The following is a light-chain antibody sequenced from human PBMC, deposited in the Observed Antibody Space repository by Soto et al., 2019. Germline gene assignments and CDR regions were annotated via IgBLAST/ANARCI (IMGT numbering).Light chain of an antibody. V-gene: IGLV2-8*01. J-gene: IGLJ1*01. CDR2: EVN. CDR1: TGDIGNYNF. CDR3: SSHGGNSPYV. Sequence: QSALTQPPSASGSPGQSVAISCTGTTGDIGNYNFVSWYQQHPGKAPKLLIFEVNKRPSGVPDRFSGSKSGNTASLTVSGVQAEDEADYYCSSHGGNSPYVFGTGTKVTVL.